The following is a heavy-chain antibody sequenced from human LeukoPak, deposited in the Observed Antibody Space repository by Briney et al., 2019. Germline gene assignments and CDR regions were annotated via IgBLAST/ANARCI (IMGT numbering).Heavy chain of an antibody. V-gene: IGHV4-34*01. J-gene: IGHJ4*02. Sequence: PSETLSLTCAVYGGSFSGYYWSWIRQPPGKGLEWIGEINHSGGTNYNPSLKSRVTISVDTSKNQFSLKLSSVTAADTAVYYCARGGGRRQHQNQIDYWGQGTLVTVSS. CDR2: INHSGGT. CDR3: ARGGGRRQHQNQIDY. CDR1: GGSFSGYY. D-gene: IGHD1-14*01.